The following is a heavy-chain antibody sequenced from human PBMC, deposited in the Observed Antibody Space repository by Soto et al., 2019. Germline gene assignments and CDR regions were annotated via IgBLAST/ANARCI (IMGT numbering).Heavy chain of an antibody. CDR1: GFTFGDYA. CDR3: TVRDNGNYYHSYGMDV. Sequence: LRLSCTASGFTFGDYAMSWFRQAPGKCLEWVCFIRSKAYGGTTEYAASVKGRFTISRDDSKSIAYLQMNSLKTEDTAVYYCTVRDNGNYYHSYGMDVWGQGTTVTVSS. V-gene: IGHV3-49*03. J-gene: IGHJ6*02. D-gene: IGHD1-1*01. CDR2: IRSKAYGGTT.